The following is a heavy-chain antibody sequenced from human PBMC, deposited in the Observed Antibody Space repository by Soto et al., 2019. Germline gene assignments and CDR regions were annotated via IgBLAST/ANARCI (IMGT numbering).Heavy chain of an antibody. D-gene: IGHD3-3*01. J-gene: IGHJ6*02. CDR1: GFTFSSYG. V-gene: IGHV3-33*01. Sequence: GGSLRLSCAASGFTFSSYGMHWVRQAPGKGLEWVEVICYDGSNKYYADSVKGRFTISRDNSKNTLYLQMNSLRAEDTAVYYCAREAWYYDFWSGYYRHYYYYGMDVWGQGTTVTVSS. CDR3: AREAWYYDFWSGYYRHYYYYGMDV. CDR2: ICYDGSNK.